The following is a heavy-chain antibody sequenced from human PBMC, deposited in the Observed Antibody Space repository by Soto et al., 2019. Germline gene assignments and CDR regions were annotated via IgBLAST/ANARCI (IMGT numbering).Heavy chain of an antibody. J-gene: IGHJ4*02. CDR2: ISSSSSYI. D-gene: IGHD3-10*01. Sequence: AXVSLRLSCAASGFTFSSYSMNWVHQAAGKGLEWVSSISSSSSYIYYADSVKGRFTISRDNAKNSLYLQMNRLRAEDTAVYYCARIWYYYGSGSYYDFDYWGQGTLVTVSS. CDR1: GFTFSSYS. V-gene: IGHV3-21*01. CDR3: ARIWYYYGSGSYYDFDY.